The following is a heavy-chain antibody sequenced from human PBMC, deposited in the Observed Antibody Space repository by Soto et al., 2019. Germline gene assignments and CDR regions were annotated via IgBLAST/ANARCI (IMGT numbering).Heavy chain of an antibody. Sequence: QVQLVQSGAAVQKPGSSVKVSCQASGDTFSTHTITWVRQAPGQGLEWVGRIIPMLGITNYAQKFQGRVTITADRSTSTAYMELRGLRSQDTALYYCGRDQYCSSASCFVYGDVWGRGTAVTVSS. CDR2: IIPMLGIT. J-gene: IGHJ6*04. V-gene: IGHV1-69*08. CDR3: GRDQYCSSASCFVYGDV. D-gene: IGHD6-25*01. CDR1: GDTFSTHT.